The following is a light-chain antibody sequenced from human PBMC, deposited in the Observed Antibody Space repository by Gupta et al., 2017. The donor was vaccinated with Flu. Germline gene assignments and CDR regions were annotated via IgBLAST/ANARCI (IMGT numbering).Light chain of an antibody. CDR1: SSDVGGYNY. Sequence: QSALTQPASVSGSAGPSITISCTGSSSDVGGYNYVSWYQQHPGKAPRLMIYEVSSRPSGVSYRFSGSKSGNTASLTISGLQAEDEADYYCNSYTSTKNWVFGGGTKLTVL. CDR2: EVS. CDR3: NSYTSTKNWV. V-gene: IGLV2-14*01. J-gene: IGLJ3*02.